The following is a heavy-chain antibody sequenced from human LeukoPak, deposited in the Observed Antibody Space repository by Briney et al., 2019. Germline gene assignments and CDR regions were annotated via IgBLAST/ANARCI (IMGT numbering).Heavy chain of an antibody. D-gene: IGHD1-26*01. V-gene: IGHV3-30-3*01. CDR3: ARDSRVGATRIDY. CDR1: GFTFSSYA. Sequence: GGSLRLSCAASGFTFSSYAMHWVRQAPGKGLEWVAVISYDGSNKYYADSVKGRFTISRDNSKNTLYLQMNSLRAEDTAVYYCARDSRVGATRIDYWGQGTLVTVSS. J-gene: IGHJ4*02. CDR2: ISYDGSNK.